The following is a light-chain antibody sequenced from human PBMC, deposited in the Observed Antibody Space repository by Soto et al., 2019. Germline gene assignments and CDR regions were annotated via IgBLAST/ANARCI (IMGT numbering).Light chain of an antibody. CDR3: GSFTSSTTLV. CDR2: EVT. J-gene: IGLJ2*01. Sequence: QSVLTQPPSVSGSPGQSVTISCTGTSSDVGSYNRVSWYQQPPGTAPKLMIYEVTNRPSGVPDRFSGSKSGNTASLTISGLQAEDDADYYCGSFTSSTTLVFGGGTKVTVL. CDR1: SSDVGSYNR. V-gene: IGLV2-18*02.